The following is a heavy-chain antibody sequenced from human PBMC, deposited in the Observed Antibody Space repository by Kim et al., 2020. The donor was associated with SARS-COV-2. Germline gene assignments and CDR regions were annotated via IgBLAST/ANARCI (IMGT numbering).Heavy chain of an antibody. V-gene: IGHV3-30*18. J-gene: IGHJ5*02. Sequence: GGSLRLSCAASGFTFSSYGMHWVRQAPGKGLEWVAVISYDGSNKYYADSVKGRFTISRDNSKNTLYLQMNSLRAEDTAVYYCAKDKRYDFRVTSGFDPWGQGTLVTVSS. D-gene: IGHD3-3*01. CDR3: AKDKRYDFRVTSGFDP. CDR2: ISYDGSNK. CDR1: GFTFSSYG.